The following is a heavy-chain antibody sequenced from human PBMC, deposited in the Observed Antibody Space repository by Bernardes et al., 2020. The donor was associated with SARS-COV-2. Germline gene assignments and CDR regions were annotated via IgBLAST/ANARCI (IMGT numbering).Heavy chain of an antibody. D-gene: IGHD3-3*01. Sequence: GGSLRLSYAASGFTVSTNYMNWVRQAPGKGLEWVSVIYGGGSTYYADSVKGRFTLSRDNSKNTVYLQMNSLRPEDTAVYYCARPPSDYYGMNVWGQGTTVTVSS. CDR3: ARPPSDYYGMNV. CDR1: GFTVSTNY. CDR2: IYGGGST. V-gene: IGHV3-66*02. J-gene: IGHJ6*02.